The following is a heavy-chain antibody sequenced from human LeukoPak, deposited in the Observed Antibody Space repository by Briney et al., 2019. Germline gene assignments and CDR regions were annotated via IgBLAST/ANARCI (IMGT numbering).Heavy chain of an antibody. Sequence: GGSLRVSCAASGFTLSSHWMTWVRQAPGRGLEWVANIKIDGGEKFYVDSVKGRFTISRDNAKNSLYLQMNSLRAEDTAVYYCARGGLAAANYYYYMDVWGKGTTVTVSS. CDR2: IKIDGGEK. CDR3: ARGGLAAANYYYYMDV. J-gene: IGHJ6*03. CDR1: GFTLSSHW. V-gene: IGHV3-7*01. D-gene: IGHD3/OR15-3a*01.